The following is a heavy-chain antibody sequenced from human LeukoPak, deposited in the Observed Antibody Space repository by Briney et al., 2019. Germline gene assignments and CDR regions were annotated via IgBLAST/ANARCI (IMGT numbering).Heavy chain of an antibody. CDR3: TTDLSELDDSGYYAKYFHH. D-gene: IGHD3-22*01. V-gene: IGHV3-15*01. J-gene: IGHJ1*01. CDR2: IKSKTDGGTI. Sequence: KPGGSLRLSCAASGFTFSNAWISWVRQAPGKGLEWVGRIKSKTDGGTIDYAAPVKGRFTISRDDSKDTLFLQMNSLKTEDTAVYYCTTDLSELDDSGYYAKYFHHWGQGTLVSVSS. CDR1: GFTFSNAW.